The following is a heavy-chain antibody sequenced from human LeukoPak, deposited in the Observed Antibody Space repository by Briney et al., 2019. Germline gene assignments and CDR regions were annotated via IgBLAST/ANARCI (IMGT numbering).Heavy chain of an antibody. V-gene: IGHV4-38-2*02. CDR3: ARGGPPGYYYDYYMDV. J-gene: IGHJ6*03. CDR2: IYHSGST. CDR1: GYSISSGYY. Sequence: SETLSLTCTVSGYSISSGYYWGWFRQPPGKGLEGIGSIYHSGSTYYNPSLKSRVTISVDTSKNQFSLKMSTVTAADTAVYFCARGGPPGYYYDYYMDVWGKGTTVTISS.